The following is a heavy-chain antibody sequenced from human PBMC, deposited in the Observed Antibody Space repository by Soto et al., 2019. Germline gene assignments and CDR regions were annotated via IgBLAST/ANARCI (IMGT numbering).Heavy chain of an antibody. Sequence: QVHLQQWGTGLLKPSETLSLTCAVYGGSLTDYWWTWIRQTPGKGLEWIGEINHIGESNHNPSLKSRVPISLDTSQNQFSLKLTSVTVADTAVYYCARDFGAGAHFDHLGQGSLVTVSS. CDR3: ARDFGAGAHFDH. D-gene: IGHD3-10*01. CDR2: INHIGES. CDR1: GGSLTDYW. J-gene: IGHJ4*02. V-gene: IGHV4-34*01.